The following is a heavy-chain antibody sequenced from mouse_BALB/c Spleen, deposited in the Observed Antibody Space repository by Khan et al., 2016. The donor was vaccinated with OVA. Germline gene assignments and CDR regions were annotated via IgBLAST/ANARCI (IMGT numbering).Heavy chain of an antibody. CDR1: GYSITSDYA. Sequence: EVQLVETGPGLVKPSQSLSLTCTVTGYSITSDYAWNWIRKLPGNKLEWMGYINYSGGTSYLPSLKSRISITRDTSKNQFFLQLKSVTTEDSATYYCARWFTYWGQGTLVTVS. CDR2: INYSGGT. V-gene: IGHV3-2*02. J-gene: IGHJ3*01. CDR3: ARWFTY.